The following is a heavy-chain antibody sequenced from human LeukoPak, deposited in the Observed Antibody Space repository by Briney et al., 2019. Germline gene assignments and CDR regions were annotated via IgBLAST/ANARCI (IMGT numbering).Heavy chain of an antibody. Sequence: QPGRSLRLSCAASEFTFSSYGMHWVRQAPGKGLEWVAVIWYDGSNKYYADSVKGRFTISRDNSKNTLYLQMNSLRAEDTAVYYCAKSGLRFLEWFKVDYYFDYWGQGTLVTVSS. V-gene: IGHV3-33*06. CDR3: AKSGLRFLEWFKVDYYFDY. D-gene: IGHD3-3*01. CDR2: IWYDGSNK. J-gene: IGHJ4*02. CDR1: EFTFSSYG.